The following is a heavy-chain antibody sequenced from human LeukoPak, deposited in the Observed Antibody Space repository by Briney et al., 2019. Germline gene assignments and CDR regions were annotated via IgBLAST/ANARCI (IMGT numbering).Heavy chain of an antibody. CDR2: IRSKAYGGTT. CDR1: GFTFGDYA. Sequence: GGSLRLSCTASGFTFGDYAMSWVRQAPGKGLEWVGFIRSKAYGGTTEYAASVKGRFIISRDDSKSIAYLQMNSLKTEDTAVYYCTRDRRRKQQLVTFDLWGRGTLVTVSS. CDR3: TRDRRRKQQLVTFDL. D-gene: IGHD6-13*01. V-gene: IGHV3-49*04. J-gene: IGHJ2*01.